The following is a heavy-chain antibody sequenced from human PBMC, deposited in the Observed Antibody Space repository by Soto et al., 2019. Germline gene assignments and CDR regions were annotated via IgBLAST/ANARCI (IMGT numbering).Heavy chain of an antibody. CDR1: GGSISSYY. Sequence: SETLSLTCTVSGGSISSYYWGWIRQPPGKGLEWIGYIYYSGSTNYNPSLKSRVTISVDTSKNQFSLKLSSVTAADTAVYYCARGRSSSSYISGRWYYYMDVWGKGTTVTVSS. V-gene: IGHV4-59*01. D-gene: IGHD6-6*01. J-gene: IGHJ6*03. CDR2: IYYSGST. CDR3: ARGRSSSSYISGRWYYYMDV.